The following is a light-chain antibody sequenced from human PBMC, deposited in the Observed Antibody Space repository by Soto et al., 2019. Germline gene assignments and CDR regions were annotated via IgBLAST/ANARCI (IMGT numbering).Light chain of an antibody. CDR1: QSVSSSF. Sequence: IVLTQSPGTLSLSPGERATLSCRASQSVSSSFLAWYQQKLGQAPRLLIYGASTRATGIPDRFSGSGSGTDFTLTISRLEPEDFAVYYCQQYGYLPLTFGGGTKVEIK. CDR2: GAS. J-gene: IGKJ4*01. V-gene: IGKV3-20*01. CDR3: QQYGYLPLT.